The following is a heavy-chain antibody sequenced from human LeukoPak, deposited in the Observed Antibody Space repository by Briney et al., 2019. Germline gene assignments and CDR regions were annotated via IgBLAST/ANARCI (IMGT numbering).Heavy chain of an antibody. CDR1: GFTFSSYW. J-gene: IGHJ6*02. CDR3: ARGGGLDV. D-gene: IGHD3-16*01. CDR2: INHNGNVN. V-gene: IGHV3-7*03. Sequence: GGSLRLSCAASGFTFSSYWMNWARQAPGKGLEWVASINHNGNVNYYVDSVKGRLTISRDNAKNSLYLQMSNLRAEDTAVYFCARGGGLDVWGQGATVTVSS.